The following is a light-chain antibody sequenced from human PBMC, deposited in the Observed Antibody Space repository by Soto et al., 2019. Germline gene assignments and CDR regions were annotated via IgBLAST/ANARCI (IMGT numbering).Light chain of an antibody. Sequence: DIPMTQSPSTLSASVGDRVTITCRASQSISSWLAWYQQKPGKAPKLLIYKASSLKSGVPSRFSGSGSGTEFTLTISSLQPDDFATYYCQQYNSYSGITFGQGTRLEIK. CDR3: QQYNSYSGIT. V-gene: IGKV1-5*03. CDR1: QSISSW. J-gene: IGKJ5*01. CDR2: KAS.